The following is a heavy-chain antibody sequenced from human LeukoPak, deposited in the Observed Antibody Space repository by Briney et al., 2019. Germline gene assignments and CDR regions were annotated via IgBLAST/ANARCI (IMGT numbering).Heavy chain of an antibody. Sequence: GGSLRLSCAASGSTFSNAWMSWVRQAPGKGLEWVGRIKSKTDGGTTDYAAPVKGRFTISRDDSKNTLYLQMNSLKTEDTAVYYCTTDRPGFYYDSSGYYDYWGQGTLVTVSS. V-gene: IGHV3-15*01. D-gene: IGHD3-22*01. CDR3: TTDRPGFYYDSSGYYDY. CDR1: GSTFSNAW. J-gene: IGHJ4*02. CDR2: IKSKTDGGTT.